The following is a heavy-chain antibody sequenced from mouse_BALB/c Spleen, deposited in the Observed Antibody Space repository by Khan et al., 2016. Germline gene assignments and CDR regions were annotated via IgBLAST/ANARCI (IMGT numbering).Heavy chain of an antibody. J-gene: IGHJ4*01. CDR3: ARDNYAMDY. CDR1: GFTFTDYY. Sequence: EVELVESGGGLIQPGDSLRLSCATSGFTFTDYYMSWVRQPPGKALEWLGFIRNQANGYTTEYSASVKGRFTISRDNSQSILYLQMNTLIAEDSATYYCARDNYAMDYWGQGTSVTVSS. CDR2: IRNQANGYTT. V-gene: IGHV7-3*02.